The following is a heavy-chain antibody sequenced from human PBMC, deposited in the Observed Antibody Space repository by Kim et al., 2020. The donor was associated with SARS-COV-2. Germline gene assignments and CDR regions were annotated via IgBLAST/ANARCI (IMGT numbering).Heavy chain of an antibody. Sequence: SETLSLTCTVSGGSISSSSYYWGWIRQPPGKGLEWLGSIYYSGRTYRNPSLKSRVTISVDTSKNQFSLKLSSVTAADTAVYYCARHERSGVDYWGQGTLVTVSS. V-gene: IGHV4-39*01. CDR3: ARHERSGVDY. CDR1: GGSISSSSYY. CDR2: IYYSGRT. J-gene: IGHJ4*02. D-gene: IGHD1-26*01.